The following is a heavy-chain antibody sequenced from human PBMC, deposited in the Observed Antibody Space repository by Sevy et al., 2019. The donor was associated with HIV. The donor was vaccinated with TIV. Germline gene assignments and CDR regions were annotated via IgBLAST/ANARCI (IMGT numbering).Heavy chain of an antibody. Sequence: GGSLRLSCAASGFSVSDTYMRWVRQAPGKGLEWVSVIYSGDKTYHADSVKGRFTISRDSSKNTIYLQLNSLRTEDTAVYYCARLNVYYYEHDGYYTTGNAFDIWGQGTMVTVSS. D-gene: IGHD3-22*01. CDR2: IYSGDKT. V-gene: IGHV3-53*01. J-gene: IGHJ3*02. CDR1: GFSVSDTY. CDR3: ARLNVYYYEHDGYYTTGNAFDI.